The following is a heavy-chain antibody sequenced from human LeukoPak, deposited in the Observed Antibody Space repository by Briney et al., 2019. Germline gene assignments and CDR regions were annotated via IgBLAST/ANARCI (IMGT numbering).Heavy chain of an antibody. CDR3: HYYDSQGFGY. CDR1: GYTFTGYY. D-gene: IGHD3-22*01. CDR2: IDPNSGGT. Sequence: ASVKVSCKASGYTFTGYYMHWVRQAPGQGLEWMGWIDPNSGGTNYAQKFQGRVTMTRDTSISTAYMEVSRLRSDDTAVYYCHYYDSQGFGYWGQGSLVTVSS. V-gene: IGHV1-2*02. J-gene: IGHJ4*02.